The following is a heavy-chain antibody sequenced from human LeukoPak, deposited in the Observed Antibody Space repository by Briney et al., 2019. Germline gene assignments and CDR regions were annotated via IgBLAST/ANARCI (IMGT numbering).Heavy chain of an antibody. V-gene: IGHV1-69*13. Sequence: SVTVSCTASGGTFSSYAISWVRQAPGQGLEWMGGIIPIFGTANYAQKFQGRVTITADESTSTAYMELSSLRSEDTAVYYCARDDGSSRANWFDPWGQGTLVTVSS. CDR2: IIPIFGTA. CDR3: ARDDGSSRANWFDP. D-gene: IGHD6-13*01. CDR1: GGTFSSYA. J-gene: IGHJ5*02.